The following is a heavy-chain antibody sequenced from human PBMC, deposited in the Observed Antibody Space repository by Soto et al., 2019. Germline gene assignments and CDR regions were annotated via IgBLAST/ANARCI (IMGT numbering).Heavy chain of an antibody. J-gene: IGHJ5*02. Sequence: PSETLSLTCTVSGGSISSGGYYWSWIRQHPGKGLEWIGYIYYSGSTYYNPSLKSRVTISVDTSKNQFPLKLSSVTAADTAVYYCARDTPEYYDFWSGANWFDPWGQGTLVTVSS. D-gene: IGHD3-3*01. V-gene: IGHV4-31*03. CDR1: GGSISSGGYY. CDR3: ARDTPEYYDFWSGANWFDP. CDR2: IYYSGST.